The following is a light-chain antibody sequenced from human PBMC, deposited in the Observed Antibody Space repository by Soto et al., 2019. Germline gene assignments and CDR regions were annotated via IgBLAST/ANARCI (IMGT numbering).Light chain of an antibody. Sequence: QSVLTQPPSVTGAPGQRVTISCTGSSSNIGAGYDVHWYQQLPGTAPKLLIFGDSSRPSGVPDRFSGSRSGTSASLAITGLQAEDEADYCCQSYDDSLRGSLFGGGTKLTVL. CDR2: GDS. J-gene: IGLJ2*01. CDR1: SSNIGAGYD. V-gene: IGLV1-40*01. CDR3: QSYDDSLRGSL.